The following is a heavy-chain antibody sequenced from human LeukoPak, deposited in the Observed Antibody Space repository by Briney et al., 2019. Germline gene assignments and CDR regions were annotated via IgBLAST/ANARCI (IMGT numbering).Heavy chain of an antibody. CDR2: IRSKSNSYAT. CDR1: GFTFSGSA. CDR3: TRRENDFWSGYDNPFFDY. Sequence: GSLKLSCAASGFTFSGSAMHWVRQASGKGLEGVGRIRSKSNSYATAYAASGKGRFNISRADSKNTAYPQMNSLKTEDTAVYYCTRRENDFWSGYDNPFFDYWGQGTLVTVSS. D-gene: IGHD3-3*01. V-gene: IGHV3-73*01. J-gene: IGHJ4*02.